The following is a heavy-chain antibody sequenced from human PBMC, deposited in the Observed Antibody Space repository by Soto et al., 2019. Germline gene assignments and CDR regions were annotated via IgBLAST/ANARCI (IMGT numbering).Heavy chain of an antibody. CDR3: ERDGGPLFEDQWSGNHFNWFDT. J-gene: IGHJ5*02. Sequence: GGSLRLSGAASGFPFSTYWMSWVRQAPWNGLECLANIKRDGSESHYVDSVKGRFTVSRDNVKNSLFLQMNSLRAEDKAVYYCERDGGPLFEDQWSGNHFNWFDTWGQGTLVTVSS. D-gene: IGHD3-3*01. CDR2: IKRDGSES. V-gene: IGHV3-7*03. CDR1: GFPFSTYW.